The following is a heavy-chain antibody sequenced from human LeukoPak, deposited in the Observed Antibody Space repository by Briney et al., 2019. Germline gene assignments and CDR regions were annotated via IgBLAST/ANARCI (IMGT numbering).Heavy chain of an antibody. CDR2: XXXSSSYI. CDR3: ASDIVVVPAAIAPRAFDI. V-gene: IGHV3-21*01. J-gene: IGHJ3*02. CDR1: GFTFSSYS. Sequence: GGSLRLSCAASGFTFSSYSMNWVRQAPGXXXXXXXXXXXSSSYIYYADSVKGRFTISRDNAKNSLYLQMNSLRAEDTAVYYCASDIVVVPAAIAPRAFDIWGQGTMVTVSS. D-gene: IGHD2-2*02.